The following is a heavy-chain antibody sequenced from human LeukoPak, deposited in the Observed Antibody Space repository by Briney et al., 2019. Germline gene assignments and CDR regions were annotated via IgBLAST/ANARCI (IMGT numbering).Heavy chain of an antibody. CDR3: AAAYIGGAMVTNAFDI. D-gene: IGHD5-18*01. V-gene: IGHV1-58*01. CDR1: GFSFTNSA. J-gene: IGHJ3*02. CDR2: IVVGSGNT. Sequence: SVKVSCKASGFSFTNSAVRWVRQARGQRLEWIGWIVVGSGNTIYVQKFQERVTITRDMSTSTAYMELSSLRSEDTAVYYCAAAYIGGAMVTNAFDIWGQGTMVTVSS.